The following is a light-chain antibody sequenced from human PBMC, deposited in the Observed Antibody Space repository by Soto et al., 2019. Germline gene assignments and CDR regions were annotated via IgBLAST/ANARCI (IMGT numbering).Light chain of an antibody. CDR3: AAWDASLNGYV. V-gene: IGLV1-44*01. J-gene: IGLJ1*01. CDR2: SNN. Sequence: QSVLTQPPSASGTPGQRVTISCSGGSSNIGSNTVNWYQQLPETAPKLLIYSNNQRPSGVPDRFSGSKSGTSASLAISGLQSEDEADYYCAAWDASLNGYVFGTGTKVTVL. CDR1: SSNIGSNT.